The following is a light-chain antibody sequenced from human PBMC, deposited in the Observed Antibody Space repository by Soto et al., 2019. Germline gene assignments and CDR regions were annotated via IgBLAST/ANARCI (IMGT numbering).Light chain of an antibody. CDR2: DAP. V-gene: IGKV1-5*01. CDR3: QQYNSYSALT. J-gene: IGKJ4*01. Sequence: DIQMSQSPSTLSASVGDRVTMSWRASQSISSWLAWYQQKPGKAPKLLIYDAPSLESGVPSRFSGSGSGTEFTLTISSLQPDDFATYYCQQYNSYSALTFGGGTKVDIK. CDR1: QSISSW.